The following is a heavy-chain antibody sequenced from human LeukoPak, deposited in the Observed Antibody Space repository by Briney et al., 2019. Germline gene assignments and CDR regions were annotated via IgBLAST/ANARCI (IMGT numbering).Heavy chain of an antibody. V-gene: IGHV3-30*18. D-gene: IGHD2-15*01. CDR3: ANVCCP. CDR1: GFTFSSYG. Sequence: GGSLRLSCAASGFTFSSYGMHWVRQAPGKGLEWVAVISYDGSNKYYADSVKGRFTISRDNSKNTLYLQMNSLRAENTAVYYCANVCCPWGQGTLVTVSS. J-gene: IGHJ5*02. CDR2: ISYDGSNK.